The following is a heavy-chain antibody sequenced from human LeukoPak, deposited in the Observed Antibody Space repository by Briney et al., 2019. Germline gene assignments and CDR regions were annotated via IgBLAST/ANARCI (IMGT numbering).Heavy chain of an antibody. V-gene: IGHV3-30*02. CDR1: GFTFSSYG. CDR2: IRYDGSNK. J-gene: IGHJ4*02. Sequence: GGSLRLSCAASGFTFSSYGMHWVRQAPGKGLEWVAFIRYDGSNKYYADSVKGRFTISRDNSKNTLYLQMNSLRAEDTAVYYCAKDAGGSGSVPYNDYRGQGTLVTVSS. D-gene: IGHD3-10*01. CDR3: AKDAGGSGSVPYNDY.